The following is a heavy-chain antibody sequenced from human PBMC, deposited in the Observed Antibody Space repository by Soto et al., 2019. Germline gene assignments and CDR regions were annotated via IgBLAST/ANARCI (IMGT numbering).Heavy chain of an antibody. V-gene: IGHV1-18*01. D-gene: IGHD6-19*01. CDR1: VYTFTSYG. Sequence: EASVKVSCKASVYTFTSYGISWVRQAPGQGLEWMGWISAYNGNTNYAQKLQGRVTMTTDTSTSTAYMELRSLRSDDTAVYYCARELAVAGMFTGHLRFDPWGQGTLVTVSS. J-gene: IGHJ5*02. CDR2: ISAYNGNT. CDR3: ARELAVAGMFTGHLRFDP.